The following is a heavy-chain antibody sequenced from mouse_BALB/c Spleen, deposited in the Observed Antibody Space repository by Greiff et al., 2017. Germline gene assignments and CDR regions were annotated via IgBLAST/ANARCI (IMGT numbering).Heavy chain of an antibody. V-gene: IGHV1S56*01. CDR1: GYTFTSYY. Sequence: QVQLKQSGPELVKPGASVKMSCKASGYTFTSYYIHWVKQRPGQGLEWIGWIYPGDGSTKYNEKFKGKTTLTADKSSSTAYMLLSSLTSEDSAIYFCARGGNPHWYFDVWGAGTTVTVSS. D-gene: IGHD2-1*01. CDR2: IYPGDGST. CDR3: ARGGNPHWYFDV. J-gene: IGHJ1*01.